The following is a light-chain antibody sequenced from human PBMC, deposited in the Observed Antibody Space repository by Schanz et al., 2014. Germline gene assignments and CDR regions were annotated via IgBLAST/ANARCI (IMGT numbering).Light chain of an antibody. J-gene: IGKJ1*01. CDR3: QQYNNWPRT. CDR1: QSVIGN. V-gene: IGKV3D-15*01. Sequence: EIVMTQSPGTLSVSPGEGATLSCRASQSVIGNSLAWYQQRPGQAPRILIYGASSRATGIPERFSGSGSGTDFTLTISSLQSEDFAVYYCQQYNNWPRTFGQGTRVEIK. CDR2: GAS.